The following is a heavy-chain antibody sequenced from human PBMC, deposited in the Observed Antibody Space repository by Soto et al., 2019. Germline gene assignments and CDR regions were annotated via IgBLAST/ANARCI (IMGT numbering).Heavy chain of an antibody. D-gene: IGHD3-10*01. Sequence: QVQLQESGPGLVKPSQTLSLTCTVSGGSISSGDYYWSWIRQPPGKGLEWIGYIYYSGSTYYNPSLKSRVTISVDTSTDQFFRKLSSVTAADTAVYYCASAPVRGVIIDDAFDIWGQGTMVTVSS. CDR2: IYYSGST. V-gene: IGHV4-30-4*01. J-gene: IGHJ3*02. CDR1: GGSISSGDYY. CDR3: ASAPVRGVIIDDAFDI.